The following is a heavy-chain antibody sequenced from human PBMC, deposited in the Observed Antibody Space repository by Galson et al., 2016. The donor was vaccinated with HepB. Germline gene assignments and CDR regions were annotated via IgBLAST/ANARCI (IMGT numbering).Heavy chain of an antibody. CDR1: GFSLSNSGVG. D-gene: IGHD6-19*01. V-gene: IGHV2-5*02. CDR3: AHSTTLAGFNY. CDR2: IYWDDDE. Sequence: PALVKPTQTLTLTCTFSGFSLSNSGVGVGWIRQPPGKALEWLALIYWDDDERYSPSLKSRLTITKDTSKNKVVLTMTNMDPGDTATYYCAHSTTLAGFNYWGQGTLVTVSS. J-gene: IGHJ4*02.